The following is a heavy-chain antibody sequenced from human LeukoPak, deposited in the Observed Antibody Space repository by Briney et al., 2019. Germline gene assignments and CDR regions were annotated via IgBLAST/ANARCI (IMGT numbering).Heavy chain of an antibody. D-gene: IGHD1-26*01. V-gene: IGHV3-13*01. J-gene: IGHJ4*02. CDR1: GFTPSNFA. CDR3: ARQMTPHGNFDY. Sequence: GGSLGLSFEASGFTPSNFAMHWVPQATGKGLEWVSAIGTAGDTFYPGSVKGRFTISRENAKNSLYLQMNNLRAEDTAVYYCARQMTPHGNFDYWGQGTLVTVSS. CDR2: IGTAGDT.